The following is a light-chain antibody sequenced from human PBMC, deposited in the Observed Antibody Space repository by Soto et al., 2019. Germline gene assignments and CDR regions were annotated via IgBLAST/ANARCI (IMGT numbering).Light chain of an antibody. Sequence: DIQMTQSPSSLPASVGDRVTISYQASQDISNHLNWYQQKPGKAPKLLIYDASNLETGVPSRFSGSGSGTDFTVTISSLQPEDFATYSCQQYYNLPITFGQGTRLEIK. CDR1: QDISNH. V-gene: IGKV1-33*01. CDR3: QQYYNLPIT. J-gene: IGKJ5*01. CDR2: DAS.